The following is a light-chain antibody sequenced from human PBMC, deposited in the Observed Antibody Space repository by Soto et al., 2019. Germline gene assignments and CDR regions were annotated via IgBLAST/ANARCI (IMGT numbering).Light chain of an antibody. J-gene: IGKJ5*01. Sequence: EIVMTQSPATLSLSPGERATLSCRASQSVSSNLACYQQKPGQAPRLLMYGASTRATGIPARFSGSGSGTEFTLTISSLQSEDFAVYYCQQYNNWPPEITFGQGTRLEIK. V-gene: IGKV3-15*01. CDR2: GAS. CDR3: QQYNNWPPEIT. CDR1: QSVSSN.